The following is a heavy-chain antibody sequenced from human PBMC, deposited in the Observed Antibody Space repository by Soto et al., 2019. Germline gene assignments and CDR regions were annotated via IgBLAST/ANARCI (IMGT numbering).Heavy chain of an antibody. CDR1: GGSFSVYS. J-gene: IGHJ6*02. V-gene: IGHV4-34*01. Sequence: SETLDLACVVYGGSFSVYSWGGIRQPPGKGLELIGEINHSGRTNYNPSPKSRVTISVDKSKNQFSLKLSSVTAADTAVYYCARRGWWLGNYYYYGMDVWGQGTTVTVSS. CDR2: INHSGRT. D-gene: IGHD6-19*01. CDR3: ARRGWWLGNYYYYGMDV.